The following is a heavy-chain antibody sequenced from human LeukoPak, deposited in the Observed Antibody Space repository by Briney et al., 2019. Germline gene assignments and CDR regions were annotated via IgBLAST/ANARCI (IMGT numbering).Heavy chain of an antibody. D-gene: IGHD2-2*01. V-gene: IGHV4-34*01. Sequence: SETLSLTCAVYGGSFSGYYWSWIRQPPGKGLEWIGEINHSGSTNYNPSLKSRVTISVDTSKNQFSLKLSSVTAADTAVYYCASYIALPGYYYYGMDVWGQGTTVTVSS. CDR2: INHSGST. CDR3: ASYIALPGYYYYGMDV. CDR1: GGSFSGYY. J-gene: IGHJ6*02.